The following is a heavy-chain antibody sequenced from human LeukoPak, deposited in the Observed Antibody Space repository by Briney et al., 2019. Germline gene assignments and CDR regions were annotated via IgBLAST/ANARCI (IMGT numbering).Heavy chain of an antibody. CDR3: ARDYCGRDWNDGSNWFDH. J-gene: IGHJ5*02. V-gene: IGHV4-59*01. CDR2: IYYSGST. D-gene: IGHD1-1*01. CDR1: GGSISSYY. Sequence: SETLSLTCTVSGGSISSYYWSWIRQPPGKGLEWIGYIYYSGSTNYNPSLKSRVTISVDTSKNQFSLKLSSVTAADTAVYYCARDYCGRDWNDGSNWFDHWGQGTLVTVSS.